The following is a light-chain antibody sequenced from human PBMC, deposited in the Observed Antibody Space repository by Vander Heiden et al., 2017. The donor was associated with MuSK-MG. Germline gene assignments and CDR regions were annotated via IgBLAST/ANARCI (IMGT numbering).Light chain of an antibody. CDR3: QQYDNLPLHT. Sequence: DIQMTQSPSSLSASVGDRVTITCQASQDISNYLNWYQQKPGKAPKLLIYDASNLETGVPSRFSRSRSGTDFTITISSLQPEDIATYYCQQYDNLPLHTFGRGTKVEIK. J-gene: IGKJ3*01. CDR1: QDISNY. V-gene: IGKV1-33*01. CDR2: DAS.